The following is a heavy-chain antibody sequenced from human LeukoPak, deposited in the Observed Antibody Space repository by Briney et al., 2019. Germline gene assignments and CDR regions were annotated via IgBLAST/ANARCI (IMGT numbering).Heavy chain of an antibody. V-gene: IGHV3-53*01. CDR2: IYSRGST. Sequence: GGSLRLSCAVSGLTVSSNYMSWVRQAPGKGLEWVSVIYSRGSTYYADSVKGRVTISRDNSKNTLYLQMNSLRAEDTAVYYCARSGLIRFDYWGQGTLVTVSS. J-gene: IGHJ4*02. CDR1: GLTVSSNY. CDR3: ARSGLIRFDY. D-gene: IGHD3-3*01.